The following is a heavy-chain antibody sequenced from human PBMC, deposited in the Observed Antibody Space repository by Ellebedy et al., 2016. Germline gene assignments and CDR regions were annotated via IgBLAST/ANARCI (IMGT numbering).Heavy chain of an antibody. CDR2: ISGSGDNT. CDR1: GFTFSSYA. CDR3: AKVSSSSFEGYDYMDV. Sequence: GGSLRLXXAASGFTFSSYAMTWVRQAPGRGLEWVSVISGSGDNTYYADSMWGRFTSSRDNSKSTLYLQMSSLRVEDTAVYYCAKVSSSSFEGYDYMDVWGQGTLVTVSS. V-gene: IGHV3-23*01. J-gene: IGHJ4*02. D-gene: IGHD6-6*01.